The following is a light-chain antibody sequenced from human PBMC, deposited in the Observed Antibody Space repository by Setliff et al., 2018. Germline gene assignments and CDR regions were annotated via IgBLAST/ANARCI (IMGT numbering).Light chain of an antibody. J-gene: IGLJ1*01. CDR3: TAYAGSNNVV. CDR2: DVT. Sequence: QSVLAQPASVSGSPGQSITISCTGTSSDVGGYNYVSWYQQHPGKAPQVIIYDVTKRPSGVPDRFSGSKSGNTASLTVSGLQAEDEADYYCTAYAGSNNVVFGTGTKVTVL. V-gene: IGLV2-8*01. CDR1: SSDVGGYNY.